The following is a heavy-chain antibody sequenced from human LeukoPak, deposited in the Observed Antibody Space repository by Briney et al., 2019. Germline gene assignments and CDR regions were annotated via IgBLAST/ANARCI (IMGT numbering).Heavy chain of an antibody. V-gene: IGHV1-46*01. CDR1: GYTFTSYY. J-gene: IGHJ4*02. D-gene: IGHD3-10*01. CDR2: INPSGGST. Sequence: GASVKVSCKASGYTFTSYYMHWVRQAPGQGLEWMGIINPSGGSTSYVQKFQGRVTMTRDTSTRTVYMELSSLRSEDTAVYYCARGAGSYYFDYWGQGTLVTVSS. CDR3: ARGAGSYYFDY.